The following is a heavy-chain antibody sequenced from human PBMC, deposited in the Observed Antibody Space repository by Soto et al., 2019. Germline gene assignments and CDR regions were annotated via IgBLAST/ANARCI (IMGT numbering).Heavy chain of an antibody. CDR1: GFTFSSYS. CDR3: ARGNDCSGGSCYSYWFEP. CDR2: ISSSSSTI. Sequence: GGSLRLSCAASGFTFSSYSMHRVRQAPGKGLEWVSYISSSSSTIYYADSVKGRFTISRDNAKNSLYLQMNSLRAEDTAVYYCARGNDCSGGSCYSYWFEPWGQGTLVTVSS. D-gene: IGHD2-15*01. J-gene: IGHJ5*02. V-gene: IGHV3-48*01.